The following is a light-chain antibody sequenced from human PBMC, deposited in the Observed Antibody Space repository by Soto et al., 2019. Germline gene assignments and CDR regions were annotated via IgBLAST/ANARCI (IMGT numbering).Light chain of an antibody. Sequence: QSALTQPASVSGSPGQSITISCTGTSSDVGGYNYVSWYQQHPGKAPKLMIYDVSNRPSGVSNRFSGSKSGNTASLTISGLEAEDETDYYCSSYTSSSPSYLFGTGTKLTVL. CDR3: SSYTSSSPSYL. CDR1: SSDVGGYNY. V-gene: IGLV2-14*01. CDR2: DVS. J-gene: IGLJ1*01.